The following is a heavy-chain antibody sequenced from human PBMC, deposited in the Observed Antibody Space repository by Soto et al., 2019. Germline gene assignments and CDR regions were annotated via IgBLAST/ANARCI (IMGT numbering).Heavy chain of an antibody. J-gene: IGHJ5*02. Sequence: QVQLVQSGAEVKKPGSSVKVSCKASGGTFSSYTISWVRQAPGQGLEWMGRIIPILGIANYAQKFQDRVTITADKSTSTAYMELSSLRSEDTAVYYCARDPDSGYDYWFDPWGQGTLVTVSS. CDR3: ARDPDSGYDYWFDP. V-gene: IGHV1-69*08. CDR2: IIPILGIA. CDR1: GGTFSSYT. D-gene: IGHD5-12*01.